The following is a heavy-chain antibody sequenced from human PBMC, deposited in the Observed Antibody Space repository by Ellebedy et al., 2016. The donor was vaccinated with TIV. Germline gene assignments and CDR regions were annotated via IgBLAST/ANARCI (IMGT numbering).Heavy chain of an antibody. Sequence: GGSLRLXXVVSGFTLSSFAMSWVRQAPGKGLEWVSSISGTGAMTYYADSVKGRFTISRDNSKTTLYLHMNSLRAEDTAVYFCAKDRDYSSSYYMGDGSFDVWGQGTMVTVSS. V-gene: IGHV3-23*01. CDR1: GFTLSSFA. J-gene: IGHJ3*01. CDR3: AKDRDYSSSYYMGDGSFDV. D-gene: IGHD6-13*01. CDR2: ISGTGAMT.